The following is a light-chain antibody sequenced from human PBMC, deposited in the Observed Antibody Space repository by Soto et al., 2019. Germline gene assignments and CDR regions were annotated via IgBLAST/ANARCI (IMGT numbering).Light chain of an antibody. CDR3: QQCGESPNT. J-gene: IGKJ5*01. Sequence: EIVMTQSPATLSVSPGERATLSCRASQSVSSNLAWYQQKPGQAPRLLIYGASTRATGIPARFSGSGSGTDFTLTISRLEPEDFAIYYCQQCGESPNTFGQGTRLEIK. CDR1: QSVSSN. V-gene: IGKV3-15*01. CDR2: GAS.